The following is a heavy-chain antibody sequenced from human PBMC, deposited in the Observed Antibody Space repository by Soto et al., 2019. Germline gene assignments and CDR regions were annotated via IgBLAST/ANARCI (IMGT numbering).Heavy chain of an antibody. Sequence: SETLSLTCTVSGGSISSYYWSWIRQPPGKGLEWIGYIYYSGSTNYNPPLKSRVTISVDTSKNQFSLKLSSVTAADTAVYYCARALIAARPDYYGMDVWGQGTTVTVSS. D-gene: IGHD6-6*01. J-gene: IGHJ6*02. CDR2: IYYSGST. CDR3: ARALIAARPDYYGMDV. CDR1: GGSISSYY. V-gene: IGHV4-59*01.